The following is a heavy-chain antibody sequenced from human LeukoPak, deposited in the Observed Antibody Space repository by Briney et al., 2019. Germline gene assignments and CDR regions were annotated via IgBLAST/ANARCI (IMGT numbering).Heavy chain of an antibody. D-gene: IGHD2/OR15-2a*01. J-gene: IGHJ5*01. CDR2: VYYSGST. CDR3: ARQVVIIPSSRGGPWFDP. V-gene: IGHV4-59*08. Sequence: KASETLSLTGSVSGASVKSDYWSWIRQSPGKGLEWIANVYYSGSTNYNPSLKSRVTISVDASKNQISLKLSSVTAADTAVYYCARQVVIIPSSRGGPWFDPWGQGTLVAVSS. CDR1: GASVKSDY.